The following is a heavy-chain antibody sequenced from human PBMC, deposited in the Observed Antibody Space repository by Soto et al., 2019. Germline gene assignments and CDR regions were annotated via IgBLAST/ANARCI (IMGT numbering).Heavy chain of an antibody. D-gene: IGHD3-22*01. V-gene: IGHV1-69*13. J-gene: IGHJ6*02. Sequence: SVKVSCKASGGPFSSYAISWVRQAPGQGLEWMGGIIPTFGTANYAQKFQGRVTITADESTSTAYMELSSLRSEDTAVYYCARDITNSLYYYDSSGPKTLYGMDVWGQGTTVTVSS. CDR1: GGPFSSYA. CDR2: IIPTFGTA. CDR3: ARDITNSLYYYDSSGPKTLYGMDV.